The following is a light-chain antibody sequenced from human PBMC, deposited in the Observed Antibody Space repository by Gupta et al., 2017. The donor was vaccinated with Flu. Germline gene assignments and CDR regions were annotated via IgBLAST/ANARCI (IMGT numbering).Light chain of an antibody. J-gene: IGKJ5*01. Sequence: RSSVSASVGDRVTITCRASQGVSSYLAWYQQKPGEAPNLLIYTTSTLQTGVPSRFSGSGSGTYFTLTISSLQPEDSAIYYCQQANSFPITFGQGTRLEIK. CDR1: QGVSSY. V-gene: IGKV1-12*01. CDR3: QQANSFPIT. CDR2: TTS.